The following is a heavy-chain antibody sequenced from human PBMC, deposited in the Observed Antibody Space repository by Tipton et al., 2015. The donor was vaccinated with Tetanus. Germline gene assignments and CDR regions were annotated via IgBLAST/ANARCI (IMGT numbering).Heavy chain of an antibody. CDR3: ARFLALERRAGMDV. D-gene: IGHD1-1*01. V-gene: IGHV4-4*02. Sequence: TLSLTCAVSGGSISSSNWWSWVRQPPGKGLEWIGEIYHSGSTNYNPSLKSRVTISVDKSKNQFSLKLSSVTAADTAVYYCARFLALERRAGMDVWGQGTTVTVSS. J-gene: IGHJ6*02. CDR2: IYHSGST. CDR1: GGSISSSNW.